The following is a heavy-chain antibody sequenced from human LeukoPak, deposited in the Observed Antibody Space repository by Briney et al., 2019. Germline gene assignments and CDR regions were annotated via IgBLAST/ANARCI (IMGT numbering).Heavy chain of an antibody. D-gene: IGHD5-24*01. CDR1: GFTASSNY. J-gene: IGHJ4*02. CDR2: IYVDGTT. Sequence: PGGSLRLSCAASGFTASSNYMSWVRQAPGKGLEWVSVIYVDGTTYYADSVKGRFTISRDNSKNTLSLQMNSLRAEDTAVYYCARGDGYNFFDYWGQGTLVTVSS. CDR3: ARGDGYNFFDY. V-gene: IGHV3-53*01.